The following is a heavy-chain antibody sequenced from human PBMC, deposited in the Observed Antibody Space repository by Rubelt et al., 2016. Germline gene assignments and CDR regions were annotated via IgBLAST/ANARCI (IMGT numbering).Heavy chain of an antibody. CDR2: INPRSGNK. CDR3: ARGQKWLGDELDY. CDR1: GFTFTGYY. D-gene: IGHD6-19*01. J-gene: IGHJ4*02. V-gene: IGHV1-2*02. Sequence: QVQLVQSGAEVKTPGASVKVSCKAYGFTFTGYYMHWVRQAPGQGLEWMGWINPRSGNKKYAQNFQGRVTTDTSMTPAYMERRSLKADETAMYYCARGQKWLGDELDYWGQGTLVTVSS.